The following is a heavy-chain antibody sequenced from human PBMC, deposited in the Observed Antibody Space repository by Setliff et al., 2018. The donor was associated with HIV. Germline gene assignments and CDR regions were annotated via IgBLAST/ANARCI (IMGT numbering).Heavy chain of an antibody. D-gene: IGHD1-7*01. J-gene: IGHJ4*02. Sequence: SETLSLTCTVSGGSISSYYWSWIRQSPGKGLEWIGYTYTSGSTNYNHNPSLKSRATVSLDTSKNQFFLRLTSVTATDTAIYYCARHPREEPERNYKFDSWGQGTLVTVSS. V-gene: IGHV4-4*09. CDR3: ARHPREEPERNYKFDS. CDR1: GGSISSYY. CDR2: TYTSGST.